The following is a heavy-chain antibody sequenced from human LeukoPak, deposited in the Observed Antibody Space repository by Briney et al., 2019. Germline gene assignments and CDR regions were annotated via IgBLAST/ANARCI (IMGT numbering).Heavy chain of an antibody. CDR3: ARGGEEGDYYGLVY. V-gene: IGHV1-18*04. CDR2: ISAYNGNT. J-gene: IGHJ4*02. CDR1: GYTFTNYG. Sequence: GASVKVSCKASGYTFTNYGISWVRQAPRQGLEWMGWISAYNGNTNYAQKVQGRVTMTTDTSTSTAHMELRSLRSDDTAVYYCARGGEEGDYYGLVYWGQGTPVTVSS. D-gene: IGHD3-10*01.